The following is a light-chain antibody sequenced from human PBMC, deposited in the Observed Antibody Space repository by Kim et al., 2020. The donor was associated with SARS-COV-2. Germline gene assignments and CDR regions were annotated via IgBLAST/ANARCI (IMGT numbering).Light chain of an antibody. CDR3: LLYTSGSRV. CDR1: PGGVTSGHY. Sequence: PGGTVTLTWDSMPGGVTSGHYPCWFQQKPGQAPRTLIYDTNNKHPWTPARFSGSLLGGKAALTLSGAQPEDEADYYCLLYTSGSRVFGGGTQLTVL. V-gene: IGLV7-46*01. CDR2: DTN. J-gene: IGLJ3*02.